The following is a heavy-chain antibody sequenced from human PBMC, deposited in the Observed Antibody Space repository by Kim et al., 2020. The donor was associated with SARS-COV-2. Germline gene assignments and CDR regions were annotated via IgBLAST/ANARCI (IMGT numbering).Heavy chain of an antibody. CDR1: GFIFTNYY. V-gene: IGHV3-11*06. CDR3: SRAEHQLPGGYYGMDV. Sequence: GGSLRLSCAASGFIFTNYYMTWIRQAPGKGLEWISHISGSSNYRNYADSVKGRFTISRDNAKNSLYLQMNSLIAEDTAVYYCSRAEHQLPGGYYGMDVLG. J-gene: IGHJ6*01. CDR2: ISGSSNYR. D-gene: IGHD2-2*01.